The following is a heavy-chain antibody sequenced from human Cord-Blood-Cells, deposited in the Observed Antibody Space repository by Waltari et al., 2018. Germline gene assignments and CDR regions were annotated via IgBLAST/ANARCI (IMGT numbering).Heavy chain of an antibody. J-gene: IGHJ4*02. CDR1: GFTFSSYA. CDR2: SSGSGGST. CDR3: AKGEQQLVLCDY. Sequence: EVQLLESGGGLVQPGGSLRLSGAASGFTFSSYALSWVRQAPGKGLEWGSASSGSGGSTYYADSVKGRFTISRDNSKNTLYLQMNSLRAEDTAVYYCAKGEQQLVLCDYWGQGTLVTVSS. D-gene: IGHD6-13*01. V-gene: IGHV3-23*01.